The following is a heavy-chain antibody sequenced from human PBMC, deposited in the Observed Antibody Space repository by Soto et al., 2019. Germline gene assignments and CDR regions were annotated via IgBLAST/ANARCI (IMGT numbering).Heavy chain of an antibody. D-gene: IGHD5-12*01. V-gene: IGHV3-48*01. CDR1: GFTFSSFS. Sequence: EVQLVESGGGLVQPGGSLRLSCAACGFTFSSFSINWVRQAPGKGLEWVSYIGTSGTAIVYADSVKGRFTISRDNAKNSLYLQMDSLRAEDTAVYYCARDYGYNLDYWGQGTLVTVSS. CDR2: IGTSGTAI. J-gene: IGHJ4*02. CDR3: ARDYGYNLDY.